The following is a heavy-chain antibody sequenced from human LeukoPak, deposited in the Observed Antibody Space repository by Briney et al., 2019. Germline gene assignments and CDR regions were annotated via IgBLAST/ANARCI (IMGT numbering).Heavy chain of an antibody. J-gene: IGHJ4*02. Sequence: GASVKVSCKVSGYTLTELSMHWVRQAPGKGLEWTGGFDPEDGETIYAQKFQGRVTMTEDTSTDTAYMELSSLRSEDTAVYYCATDLHWVVGATWYYFDYWGQGTLVTVSS. D-gene: IGHD1-26*01. V-gene: IGHV1-24*01. CDR3: ATDLHWVVGATWYYFDY. CDR1: GYTLTELS. CDR2: FDPEDGET.